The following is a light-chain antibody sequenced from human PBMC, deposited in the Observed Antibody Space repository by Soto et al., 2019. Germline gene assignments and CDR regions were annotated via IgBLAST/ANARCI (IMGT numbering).Light chain of an antibody. CDR1: QSINNW. Sequence: DIQMTQSPSTLSASVGDRVTITCRASQSINNWLAWYQQRPGKAPKLLIYKASSLETGVPSRVSGSGSGTEFTLTISSLQPEDFATYYCQQYSSYPYTVGQGTKLEIK. CDR2: KAS. J-gene: IGKJ2*01. CDR3: QQYSSYPYT. V-gene: IGKV1-5*03.